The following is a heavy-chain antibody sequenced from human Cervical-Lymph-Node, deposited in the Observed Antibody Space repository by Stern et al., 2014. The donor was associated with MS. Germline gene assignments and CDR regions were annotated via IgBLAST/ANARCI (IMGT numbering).Heavy chain of an antibody. CDR3: AKDRELVVVTFDS. CDR1: GFTFSDYA. CDR2: ISHSGGST. V-gene: IGHV3-23*04. D-gene: IGHD2-15*01. J-gene: IGHJ4*02. Sequence: EVQLVESGGGLVQPGGSLRLSCAASGFTFSDYAMSWVRQAPGKGLAWVSAISHSGGSTFYADSVQGRFTIARDNSKNTLYLQMNSLRAEDTAVYYCAKDRELVVVTFDSWGQGTLVTVSS.